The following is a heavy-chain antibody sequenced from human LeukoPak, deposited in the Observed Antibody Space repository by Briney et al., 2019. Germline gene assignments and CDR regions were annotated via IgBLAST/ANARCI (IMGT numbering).Heavy chain of an antibody. CDR1: GYTFTVYY. CDR2: INPNSGGT. V-gene: IGHV1-2*02. Sequence: ASVTVSCTASGYTFTVYYMHWVRQAPGQGLEWMGWINPNSGGTNYAQKFQGRVTMTRDTSISTAYMELSRLRSDDTAVYYCARVSSGYYYYGMDVWGQGTTVTVSS. J-gene: IGHJ6*02. D-gene: IGHD3-10*01. CDR3: ARVSSGYYYYGMDV.